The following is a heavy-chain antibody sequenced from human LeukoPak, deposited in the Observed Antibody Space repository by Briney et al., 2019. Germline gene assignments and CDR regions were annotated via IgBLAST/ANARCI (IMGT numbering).Heavy chain of an antibody. J-gene: IGHJ4*02. Sequence: GGSLRLSCVASGFTFKSHVMNWVRQAPGKGLEWLATIYGSGVSISYADSVKGRFTISRDNPNNTLYLQMNSLRAEDTAMYYCAKDLGWELPAEAYWGQGILVTVSS. D-gene: IGHD1-26*01. CDR2: IYGSGVSI. CDR1: GFTFKSHV. V-gene: IGHV3-23*01. CDR3: AKDLGWELPAEAY.